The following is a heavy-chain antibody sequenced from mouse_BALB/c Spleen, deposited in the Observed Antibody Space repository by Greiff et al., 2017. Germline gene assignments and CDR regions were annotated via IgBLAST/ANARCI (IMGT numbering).Heavy chain of an antibody. CDR2: ISSGGGST. V-gene: IGHV5-12-1*01. J-gene: IGHJ3*01. CDR3: ARHLDSSGRGWFAY. CDR1: GFAFSSYD. Sequence: EVKVVESGGGLVKPGGSLKLSCAASGFAFSSYDMSWVRQTPEKRLEWVAYISSGGGSTYYPDTVKGRFTISRDNAKNTLYLQMSSLKSEDTAMYYCARHLDSSGRGWFAYWGQGTLVTVSA. D-gene: IGHD3-2*01.